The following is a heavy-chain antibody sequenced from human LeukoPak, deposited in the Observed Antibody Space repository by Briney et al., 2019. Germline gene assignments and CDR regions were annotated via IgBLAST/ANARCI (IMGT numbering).Heavy chain of an antibody. CDR2: ISASGAMT. V-gene: IGHV3-23*01. CDR1: GFTVRDYV. Sequence: GESLKISCAASGFTVRDYVMTWVRQAPGKGLEWVSSISASGAMTYYADSVKGRFTVSRDNSKNSLYLQMNSLTAADTAVYYCAKDRSIGTYYTFDHWGREPWSPSPQ. D-gene: IGHD1-26*01. J-gene: IGHJ4*02. CDR3: AKDRSIGTYYTFDH.